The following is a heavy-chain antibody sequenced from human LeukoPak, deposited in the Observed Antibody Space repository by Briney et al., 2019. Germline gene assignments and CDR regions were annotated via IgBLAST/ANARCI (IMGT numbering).Heavy chain of an antibody. Sequence: SQTLSLTCTVSGGSISSGSYYWSWIRQPAGKGLEWIGRIYTSGSTNYNPSLKSRVTISVDTSKNQFSLKLSSVTAADTAVYCCARTRWELLDYWGQGTLVTVSS. D-gene: IGHD1-26*01. J-gene: IGHJ4*02. CDR1: GGSISSGSYY. V-gene: IGHV4-61*02. CDR2: IYTSGST. CDR3: ARTRWELLDY.